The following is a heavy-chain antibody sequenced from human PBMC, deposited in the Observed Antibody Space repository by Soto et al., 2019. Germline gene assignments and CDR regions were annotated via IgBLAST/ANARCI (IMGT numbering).Heavy chain of an antibody. Sequence: ASVKVSSKASGYTFTSYYMHWVRHSPGQGLEWMGIINPSGGSTSYAQKFQGRVTMTRDTSTSTVYMELSSLRSEDTAVYYCARDLYCSGGSCYWSFDYWGQGTLVTVSS. J-gene: IGHJ4*02. CDR2: INPSGGST. D-gene: IGHD2-15*01. V-gene: IGHV1-46*01. CDR1: GYTFTSYY. CDR3: ARDLYCSGGSCYWSFDY.